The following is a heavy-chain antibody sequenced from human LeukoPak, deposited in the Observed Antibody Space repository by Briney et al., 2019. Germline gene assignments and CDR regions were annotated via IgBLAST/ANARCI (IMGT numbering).Heavy chain of an antibody. CDR1: GGSFSGYY. J-gene: IGHJ6*04. Sequence: SETLSLTCAVYGGSFSGYYWSWVRQPPGKGLEWIGEINHSGSTNYNPSLTSRVPISVDTSKNQFSLKLSSVTAADTAVYYCARGRRYYYGMDVWGKGTTVTVSS. CDR3: ARGRRYYYGMDV. CDR2: INHSGST. V-gene: IGHV4-34*01.